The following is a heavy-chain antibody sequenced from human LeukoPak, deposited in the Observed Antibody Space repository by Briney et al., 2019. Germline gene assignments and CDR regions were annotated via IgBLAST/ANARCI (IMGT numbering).Heavy chain of an antibody. V-gene: IGHV4-4*09. CDR2: IYTSGSI. CDR1: GGSISSYY. Sequence: SETLSLTCTVSGGSISSYYWSWIRQPPGKGLEWIGYIYTSGSINYNPSLKSRVTISADTSKNQFSLKLSSVTAADTAVYYCARTGRYSGSYSTWGQGTLVTVSS. D-gene: IGHD1-26*01. J-gene: IGHJ5*02. CDR3: ARTGRYSGSYST.